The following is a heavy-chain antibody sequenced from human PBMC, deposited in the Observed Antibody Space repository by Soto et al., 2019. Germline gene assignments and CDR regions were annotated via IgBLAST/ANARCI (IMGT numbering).Heavy chain of an antibody. V-gene: IGHV1-18*01. CDR1: GYTFTSYG. Sequence: QVQLVQSGAEVKKPGASVKVSCKASGYTFTSYGISWVRQAPGQGLEWMGWISAYNGNTNYAQKLQGRVTMTTDTXXRXAXKELRSLRSDDTAVYYCARRAYYESSGYSYRGWFDPWGQGTLVTVSS. CDR2: ISAYNGNT. J-gene: IGHJ5*02. D-gene: IGHD3-22*01. CDR3: ARRAYYESSGYSYRGWFDP.